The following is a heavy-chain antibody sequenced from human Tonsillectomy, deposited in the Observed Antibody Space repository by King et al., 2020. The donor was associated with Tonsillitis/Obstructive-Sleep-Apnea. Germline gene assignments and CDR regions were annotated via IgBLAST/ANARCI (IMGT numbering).Heavy chain of an antibody. CDR1: GGSISSYY. CDR3: ARSYYYDRSDAFDI. Sequence: QLQESGPGLVKPSETLSLTCTVSGGSISSYYWSWIRQPPGKGLEWIGYIYYSGSTNYNPSLKSRVTISVDTSKNQFSLKLSSVTAADTAVYYCARSYYYDRSDAFDIWGQGTMVTVCS. V-gene: IGHV4-59*01. CDR2: IYYSGST. D-gene: IGHD3-22*01. J-gene: IGHJ3*02.